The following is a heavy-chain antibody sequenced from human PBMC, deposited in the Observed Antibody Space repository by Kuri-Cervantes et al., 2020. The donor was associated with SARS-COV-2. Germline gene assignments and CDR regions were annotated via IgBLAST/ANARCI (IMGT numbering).Heavy chain of an antibody. Sequence: GGSLRLSCAASGFTFSTYSMNWVRQAPGKGLEWVSSISGTSDYIYYADSVKGRFTISRDNAKNSLYLQMNSLRAEDTAVYYCARDEIVVVPAAMRRAFDVWGHGTMVTVSS. CDR1: GFTFSTYS. J-gene: IGHJ3*01. CDR2: ISGTSDYI. D-gene: IGHD2-2*01. V-gene: IGHV3-21*01. CDR3: ARDEIVVVPAAMRRAFDV.